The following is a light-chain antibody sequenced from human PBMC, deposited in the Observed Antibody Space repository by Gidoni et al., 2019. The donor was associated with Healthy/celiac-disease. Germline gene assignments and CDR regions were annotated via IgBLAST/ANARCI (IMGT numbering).Light chain of an antibody. Sequence: IQMTQSPSSLSASVGDRVTITCRASQSISSYLNWYQQKPGQAPKLLIYAASSLQSGVPSRFSGSGSGTDFTLTISRLQPEDFATYYCQQSYSTPWTFGQGTKVEIK. J-gene: IGKJ1*01. V-gene: IGKV1-39*01. CDR1: QSISSY. CDR2: AAS. CDR3: QQSYSTPWT.